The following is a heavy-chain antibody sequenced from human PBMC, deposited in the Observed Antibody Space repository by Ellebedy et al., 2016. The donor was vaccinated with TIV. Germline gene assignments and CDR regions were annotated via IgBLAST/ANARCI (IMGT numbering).Heavy chain of an antibody. J-gene: IGHJ6*02. D-gene: IGHD3-16*01. V-gene: IGHV3-48*03. Sequence: PGGSLRLSCAASGFTFSSYEVNWVRQAPGKGLEWVSYISSGGSTISYADSGKGRFTIPRDNAKNSLYLQMNSLRAEDTAIYYCARDSKGGGWYYGMDVWGQGTTVTVSS. CDR3: ARDSKGGGWYYGMDV. CDR2: ISSGGSTI. CDR1: GFTFSSYE.